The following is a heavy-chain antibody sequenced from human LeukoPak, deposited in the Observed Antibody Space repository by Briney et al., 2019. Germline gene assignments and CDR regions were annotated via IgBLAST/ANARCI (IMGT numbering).Heavy chain of an antibody. J-gene: IGHJ4*02. CDR1: GFTFSSYA. CDR2: ISGSGGST. D-gene: IGHD2-2*01. CDR3: AKRLSSTSCWGLDY. Sequence: PGGSLRLSCAASGFTFSSYAMSWVRQAPGKGLEWVSAISGSGGSTYYADSAKGRFTISRDNSKNTLYLQMNSLRAEDTAVYYCAKRLSSTSCWGLDYWGQGTLVTVSS. V-gene: IGHV3-23*01.